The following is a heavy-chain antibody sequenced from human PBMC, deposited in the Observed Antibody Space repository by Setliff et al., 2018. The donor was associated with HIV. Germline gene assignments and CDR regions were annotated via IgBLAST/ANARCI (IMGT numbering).Heavy chain of an antibody. CDR2: IYYSGGT. D-gene: IGHD3-22*01. V-gene: IGHV4-30-4*07. CDR3: ARENGWLFGWFDP. Sequence: PSETLSLTCTVSGDSIASGGYSWTWIRQPPGKALEWIGYIYYSGGTSYSGTTYYNPSVASRITISGNTSKNQFSLKLTSVTAADTAIYYCARENGWLFGWFDPWGQGILVTVSS. J-gene: IGHJ5*02. CDR1: GDSIASGGYS.